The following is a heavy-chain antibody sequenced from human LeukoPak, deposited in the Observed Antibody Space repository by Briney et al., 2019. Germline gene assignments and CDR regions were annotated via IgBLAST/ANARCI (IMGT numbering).Heavy chain of an antibody. CDR1: GGTFSSYA. CDR2: IIPIFGTA. CDR3: ARGATDIVVVVAATDAFDI. D-gene: IGHD2-15*01. V-gene: IGHV1-69*06. Sequence: SVKVSCKASGGTFSSYAISWVRQAPGQGLEWMGGIIPIFGTANYAQKFQGRVTITADKPTSTAYMELSSLRSEDTAVYYCARGATDIVVVVAATDAFDIWGQGTMVTVSS. J-gene: IGHJ3*02.